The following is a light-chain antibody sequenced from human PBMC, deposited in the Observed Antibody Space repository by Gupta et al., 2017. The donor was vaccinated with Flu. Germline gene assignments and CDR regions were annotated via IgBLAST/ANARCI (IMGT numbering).Light chain of an antibody. CDR3: PSCDSRLNGLV. Sequence: QSVLTHPPSVSVSPEQRVTIACTGSSSNIGAGYDVHWYQHLPGTAPKVLIYGSSNRPSGVPDRFSGSKSGTSASLAINGLQADDEADYYCPSCDSRLNGLVFGGGTKLTVL. CDR2: GSS. V-gene: IGLV1-40*01. CDR1: SSNIGAGYD. J-gene: IGLJ3*02.